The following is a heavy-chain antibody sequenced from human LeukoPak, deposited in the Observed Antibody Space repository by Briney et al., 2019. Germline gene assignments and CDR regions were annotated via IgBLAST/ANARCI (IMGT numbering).Heavy chain of an antibody. CDR2: IYYSGST. Sequence: SETLSLTCTVSGGSISSSSYYWGWIRQPPGKGLEWIGSIYYSGSTYYNPSLKSRITISVDTSKNQFSLKLSSVTAADTAVYYCARHETIFGVVIMIDYWGQGTLVTVSS. CDR1: GGSISSSSYY. CDR3: ARHETIFGVVIMIDY. J-gene: IGHJ4*02. D-gene: IGHD3-3*01. V-gene: IGHV4-39*01.